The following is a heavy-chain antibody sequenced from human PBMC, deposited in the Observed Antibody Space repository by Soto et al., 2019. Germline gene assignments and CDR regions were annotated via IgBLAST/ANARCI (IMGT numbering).Heavy chain of an antibody. Sequence: GGSLRLSCAASGLTFSSYWMHWVRQVPGKGPVWVSRIKSDGSSTSYADSVKGRFTISRDNSKNTLFLQMNSPRPEDTAVYYCAKDKGVFNWATSYFDYWGQGALVTVSS. CDR2: IKSDGSST. J-gene: IGHJ4*02. CDR3: AKDKGVFNWATSYFDY. CDR1: GLTFSSYW. V-gene: IGHV3-74*01. D-gene: IGHD1-1*01.